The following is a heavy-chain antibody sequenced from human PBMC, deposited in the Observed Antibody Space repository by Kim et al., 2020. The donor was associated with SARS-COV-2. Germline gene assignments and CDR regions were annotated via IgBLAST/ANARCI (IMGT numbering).Heavy chain of an antibody. J-gene: IGHJ4*02. CDR3: ANPRQPDY. Sequence: GDTTTYADTARGRLTISRDNAHNWLYLQMSSLRAEDTAIYYCANPRQPDYWGQGTLVTVSS. V-gene: IGHV3-23*01. D-gene: IGHD6-13*01. CDR2: GDTT.